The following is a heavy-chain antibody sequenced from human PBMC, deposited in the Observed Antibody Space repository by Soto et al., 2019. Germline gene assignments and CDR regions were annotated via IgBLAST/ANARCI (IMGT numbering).Heavy chain of an antibody. CDR2: INPNSGGT. Sequence: ASVKVSGKASGYTFTDYYVHWVRQAPGQGLEWMGWINPNSGGTKSAQKFQGRVTMTRDTSISTAYMELSRLRSDDTAVYYCARRKGDYYDSSGYHYYFDYWGQGTLVTVSS. CDR1: GYTFTDYY. D-gene: IGHD3-22*01. CDR3: ARRKGDYYDSSGYHYYFDY. V-gene: IGHV1-2*02. J-gene: IGHJ4*02.